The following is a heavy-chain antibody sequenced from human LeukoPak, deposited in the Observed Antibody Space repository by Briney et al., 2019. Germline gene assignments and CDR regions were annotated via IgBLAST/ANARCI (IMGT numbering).Heavy chain of an antibody. CDR1: GGSVSSGGYY. D-gene: IGHD3-9*01. J-gene: IGHJ4*02. CDR3: ARGVLTGYYGDFDY. Sequence: PSETLSLTCTVSGGSVSSGGYYWSWIRQPPGKGLGWIGYIYYSDSYYNPSLKSRVSISVDTSKNQFSLDLNSVTAADTAVYYCARGVLTGYYGDFDYWGQGTLVTVSS. CDR2: IYYSDS. V-gene: IGHV4-31*03.